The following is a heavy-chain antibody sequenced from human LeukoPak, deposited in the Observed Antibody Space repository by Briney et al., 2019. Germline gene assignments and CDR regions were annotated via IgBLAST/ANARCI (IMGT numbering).Heavy chain of an antibody. CDR2: LYSGGST. CDR1: GFTVSTNY. CDR3: ARGEPVS. V-gene: IGHV3-53*01. J-gene: IGHJ5*02. Sequence: GGSLRLSCAVSGFTVSTNYMTWVRQAPGKGLEWVSVLYSGGSTYYADSVKGRFTISRDNSKNTLYLQMNSLRVEDTAMYYCARGEPVSWGQGTLVTVSS.